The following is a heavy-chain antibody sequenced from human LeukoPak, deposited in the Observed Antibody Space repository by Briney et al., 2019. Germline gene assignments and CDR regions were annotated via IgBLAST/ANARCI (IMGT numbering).Heavy chain of an antibody. CDR2: ISAYNGNT. V-gene: IGHV1-18*01. Sequence: ASVKVSCKASGYTFTSYGISWVRQAPGQGLECMGWISAYNGNTNYAQKLQGRVTMTTDTSTSTAYRDLRSLRSDDTAVYYCARDDSMIVVVSFDYWGQGTLVTVSS. J-gene: IGHJ4*02. D-gene: IGHD3-22*01. CDR1: GYTFTSYG. CDR3: ARDDSMIVVVSFDY.